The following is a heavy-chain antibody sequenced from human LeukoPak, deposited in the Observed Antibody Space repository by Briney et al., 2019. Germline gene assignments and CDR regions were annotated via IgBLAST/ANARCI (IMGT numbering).Heavy chain of an antibody. CDR2: INPNGGGT. Sequence: ASVKVSCKASGYTFTGYYMHWVRQAPGQGLEWMGWINPNGGGTNYAQKFQGRVTMTRDTSISTAYMELSRLRSDDTAVYYCARHSGSYLDGIDYWGQGTLVTVSS. V-gene: IGHV1-2*02. D-gene: IGHD1-26*01. CDR1: GYTFTGYY. CDR3: ARHSGSYLDGIDY. J-gene: IGHJ4*02.